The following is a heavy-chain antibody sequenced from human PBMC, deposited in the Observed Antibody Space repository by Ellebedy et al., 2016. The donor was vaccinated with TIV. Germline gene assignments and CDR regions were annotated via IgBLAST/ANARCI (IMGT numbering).Heavy chain of an antibody. Sequence: MPSETLSLTCIVSGGSISSSSWSWFRQPPGKGLEWIGYFSSSGSTDYNPSLKSRVAFSVDTSKNHISLKLTSVTAADTAVYYCARHGIHLWFDPWGQGTLVIVSS. CDR3: ARHGIHLWFDP. J-gene: IGHJ5*02. D-gene: IGHD3-3*02. V-gene: IGHV4-59*08. CDR1: GGSISSSS. CDR2: FSSSGST.